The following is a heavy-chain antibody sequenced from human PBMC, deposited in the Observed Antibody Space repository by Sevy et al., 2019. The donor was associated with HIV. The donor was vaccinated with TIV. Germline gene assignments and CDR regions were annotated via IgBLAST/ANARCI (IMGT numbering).Heavy chain of an antibody. V-gene: IGHV3-7*01. J-gene: IGHJ4*02. CDR2: MNQDGTER. Sequence: GGSLRLSCAASGFSFSTYWMTWVRQAPGKGLEWVATMNQDGTEREYVDSVKGRFTISRDNTKTSLFLQMNSLSAEDTGVYYCVREGVGGFSYSLDCWGQGTLVTVS. CDR3: VREGVGGFSYSLDC. D-gene: IGHD3-16*01. CDR1: GFSFSTYW.